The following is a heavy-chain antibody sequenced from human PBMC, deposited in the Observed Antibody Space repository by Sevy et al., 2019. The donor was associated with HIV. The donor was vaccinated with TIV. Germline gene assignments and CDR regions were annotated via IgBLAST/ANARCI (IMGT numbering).Heavy chain of an antibody. CDR3: ARDGGTMTTPGSFDI. D-gene: IGHD4-17*01. CDR1: GFSISSGAYS. CDR2: IYHTGNT. J-gene: IGHJ3*02. V-gene: IGHV4-30-2*01. Sequence: SETLSLTCAVSGFSISSGAYSWNWIRQPPGKGLEWIGYIYHTGNTYYNPSLKSRITISLDRSKNQLSLRLSSVTAADTAVYFCARDGGTMTTPGSFDIWGQGTMVTVSS.